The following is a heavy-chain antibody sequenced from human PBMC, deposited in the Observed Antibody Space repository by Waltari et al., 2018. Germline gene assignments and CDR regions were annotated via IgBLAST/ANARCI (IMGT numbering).Heavy chain of an antibody. CDR2: ISSSGSTI. J-gene: IGHJ4*02. Sequence: EVQLVESGGGLVQPGGSLRLSCAASGFTFSSYAMNWVRQAPGKGLEWVSYISSSGSTIYYADSVKGRFTISRDNAKNSLYLQMNSLRAEDTAVYYCARAYYGDVYYFDYWGQGTLVTVSS. D-gene: IGHD4-17*01. V-gene: IGHV3-48*03. CDR3: ARAYYGDVYYFDY. CDR1: GFTFSSYA.